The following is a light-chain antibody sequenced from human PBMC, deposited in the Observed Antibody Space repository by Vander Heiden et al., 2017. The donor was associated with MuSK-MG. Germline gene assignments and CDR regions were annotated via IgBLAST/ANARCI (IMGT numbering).Light chain of an antibody. CDR1: QSIGSS. CDR3: QQSNSLPPT. Sequence: EIVLTQSPDFQSVTPKEKVTITCRASQSIGSSLNWYQQKPEQSPKLLIKYASQFGSGVPSRFSGSGSGTDFTLTINSLEAEDAATYFCQQSNSLPPTFGQGTKVEIK. V-gene: IGKV6-21*01. J-gene: IGKJ2*01. CDR2: YAS.